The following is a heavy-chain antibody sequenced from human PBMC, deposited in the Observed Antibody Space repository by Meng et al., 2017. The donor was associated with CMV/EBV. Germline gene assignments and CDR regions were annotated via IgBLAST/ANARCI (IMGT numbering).Heavy chain of an antibody. V-gene: IGHV3-21*01. CDR1: GFTFSSYS. CDR3: AREGEAYCSGDCSS. D-gene: IGHD2-21*01. Sequence: GESLKISRAASGFTFSSYSMNWVRQAPGKGLEWVSSISSSSSYIYYADSVKGRFTISRDNAKNSLYLQMNSLRAEDTAVYYCAREGEAYCSGDCSSWGQGTLVTVSS. CDR2: ISSSSSYI. J-gene: IGHJ4*02.